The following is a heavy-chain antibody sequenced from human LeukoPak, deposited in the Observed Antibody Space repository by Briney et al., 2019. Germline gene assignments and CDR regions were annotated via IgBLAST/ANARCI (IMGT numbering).Heavy chain of an antibody. Sequence: PVGSLRLSCAASGFTFSTYAMSWVRQAPGKGLEWVSAISGSGTSTYYADSVKGRFTISRDNSKSTLYLQMNSLRADDTAVYYCACNVEMAALWGQGTLVTVSS. V-gene: IGHV3-23*01. CDR2: ISGSGTST. D-gene: IGHD5-24*01. CDR3: ACNVEMAAL. J-gene: IGHJ4*02. CDR1: GFTFSTYA.